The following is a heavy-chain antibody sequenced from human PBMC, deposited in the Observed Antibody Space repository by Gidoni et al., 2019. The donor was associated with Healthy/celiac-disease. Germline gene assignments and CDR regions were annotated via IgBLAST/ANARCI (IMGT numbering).Heavy chain of an antibody. J-gene: IGHJ4*02. Sequence: QVQLQESGPGLVKPSETLYLTCTVSGGSVSSGSYYWSWIRQPPGKGLEWIGYIYYSGSTNYNPSLKSRVTISVDTSKNQFSLKLSSVTAADTAVYYCAREQQQLFDYWGQGTLVTVSS. CDR2: IYYSGST. D-gene: IGHD6-13*01. CDR3: AREQQQLFDY. V-gene: IGHV4-61*01. CDR1: GGSVSSGSYY.